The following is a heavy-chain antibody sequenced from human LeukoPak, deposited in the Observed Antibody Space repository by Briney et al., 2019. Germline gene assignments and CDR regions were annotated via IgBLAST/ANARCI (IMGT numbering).Heavy chain of an antibody. V-gene: IGHV4-59*01. D-gene: IGHD1-26*01. CDR1: GGSISSYY. CDR3: ARSSGAYRSFDY. J-gene: IGHJ4*02. Sequence: PSETLSLTCTVSGGSISSYYWSWIRQPPGKGLEWIGYIYYSGTTDYNPSLKNRVTISADTSNNQFSLKVSSVTAADTAVYYCARSSGAYRSFDYWGQGTLVPVSS. CDR2: IYYSGTT.